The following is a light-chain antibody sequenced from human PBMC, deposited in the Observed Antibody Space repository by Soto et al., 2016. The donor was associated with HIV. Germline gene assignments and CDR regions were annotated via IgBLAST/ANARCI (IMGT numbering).Light chain of an antibody. CDR3: QVWDSSSDHLYV. J-gene: IGLJ1*01. Sequence: SYELTQPPSVSVAPGKTARITCGGNNIGSKSVHWYQQKPGQAPVLDVYDDSDWPSGIPERFSGSNSGNTATLTISRVEAGDEADYYCQVWDSSSDHLYVFGTGTKVTVL. V-gene: IGLV3-21*03. CDR2: DDS. CDR1: NIGSKS.